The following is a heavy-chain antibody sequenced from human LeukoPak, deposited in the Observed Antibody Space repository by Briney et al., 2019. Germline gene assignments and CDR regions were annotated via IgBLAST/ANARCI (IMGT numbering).Heavy chain of an antibody. CDR1: GDSVSSNSAA. D-gene: IGHD3-10*01. CDR3: ARDDRKYGSGTPGGRLDAFDI. CDR2: TYYRSKWYN. V-gene: IGHV6-1*01. J-gene: IGHJ3*02. Sequence: SQTLSLTCAISGDSVSSNSAAWNWIRQSPSRGLEWLGRTYYRSKWYNDYAVSVKSRITINPDTSKNQFSLQLNSVTPEDTAVYYCARDDRKYGSGTPGGRLDAFDIWGQGTMVTVSS.